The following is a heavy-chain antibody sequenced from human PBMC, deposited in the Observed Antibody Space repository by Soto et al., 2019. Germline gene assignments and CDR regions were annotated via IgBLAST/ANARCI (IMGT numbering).Heavy chain of an antibody. CDR3: ASHPRDSSGYWYYFDY. D-gene: IGHD3-22*01. J-gene: IGHJ4*02. V-gene: IGHV3-23*01. Sequence: GGSLRLSCAASGFTFSSYAMSWVRQAPGKGLEWVSVISGSGGSTYYADSVKGRFTISRDNSKNTLYLQMSSLRAEDTAVYYCASHPRDSSGYWYYFDYWGQGTLVTVSS. CDR2: ISGSGGST. CDR1: GFTFSSYA.